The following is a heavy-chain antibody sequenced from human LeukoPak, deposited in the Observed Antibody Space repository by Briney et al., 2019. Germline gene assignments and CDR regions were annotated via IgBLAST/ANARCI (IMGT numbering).Heavy chain of an antibody. CDR1: GFTVSSNY. CDR2: IHSGGST. Sequence: GGSLRLSCAASGFTVSSNYMSWVRQAPGKGLEWVSVIHSGGSTYYADSVKGRFTISRDNSKNTLYLQMSSLRAEDTAVYYCASPTTVTTDYYYYGMDVWGQGTTVTVSS. V-gene: IGHV3-66*02. D-gene: IGHD4-17*01. CDR3: ASPTTVTTDYYYYGMDV. J-gene: IGHJ6*02.